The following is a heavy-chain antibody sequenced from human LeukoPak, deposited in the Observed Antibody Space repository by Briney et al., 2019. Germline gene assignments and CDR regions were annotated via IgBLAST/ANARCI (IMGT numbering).Heavy chain of an antibody. Sequence: PGGSLRLSCRASRFSFSDYDMHWVRQAPGKGLEWVAVISSDGSRKHYGDSVKGRFTISRDNSESTLFLQMNSLRTDDTSVYFCAKYAYNRNAPDGFDMWGQGTMVIVSS. CDR2: ISSDGSRK. D-gene: IGHD1-1*01. J-gene: IGHJ3*02. CDR3: AKYAYNRNAPDGFDM. CDR1: RFSFSDYD. V-gene: IGHV3-30*18.